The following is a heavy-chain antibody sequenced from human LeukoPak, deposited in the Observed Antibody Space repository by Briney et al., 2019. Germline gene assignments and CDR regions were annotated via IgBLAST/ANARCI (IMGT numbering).Heavy chain of an antibody. D-gene: IGHD4-17*01. CDR2: VYNSGST. V-gene: IGHV4-59*01. CDR3: ARGIESYGDYGY. CDR1: GGSISGSY. Sequence: SETLSLTCTVSGGSISGSYWSWIRQPPGKGLEWIAYVYNSGSTNYNPSLKSRVTISIDTSKNQFSLKLSSLTAADTAIYYCARGIESYGDYGYWGQGILVTVSS. J-gene: IGHJ4*02.